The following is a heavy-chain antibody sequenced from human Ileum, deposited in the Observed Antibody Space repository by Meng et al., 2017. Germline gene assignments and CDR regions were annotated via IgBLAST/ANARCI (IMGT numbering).Heavy chain of an antibody. CDR1: DYTFTGYG. CDR2: LGAHPGDT. Sequence: QVQLVQSGAEVKKPGASLKVSCKASDYTFTGYGVCWVRQAPGQGLEWMAWLGAHPGDTSRAPKFLGRVTVTADTATATAYMELRSLRSDDTAVYYCARGTPGRSYCDYWGLGTLVTVSS. V-gene: IGHV1-18*01. CDR3: ARGTPGRSYCDY. J-gene: IGHJ4*02. D-gene: IGHD3-10*01.